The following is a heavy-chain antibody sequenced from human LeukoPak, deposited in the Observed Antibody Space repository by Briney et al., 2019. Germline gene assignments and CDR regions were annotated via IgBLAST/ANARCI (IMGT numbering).Heavy chain of an antibody. Sequence: ASVKVSCKASGYTFTGYYMHWVRQAPGQGLEWMGRINPNSGGTNYAQKFQGRVTMTRDTSISTAYMELSRLRSDDTAVYYCARGGRAGSVAGNWYFDLSGRGTLVTVSS. CDR1: GYTFTGYY. V-gene: IGHV1-2*06. J-gene: IGHJ2*01. CDR2: INPNSGGT. CDR3: ARGGRAGSVAGNWYFDL. D-gene: IGHD6-19*01.